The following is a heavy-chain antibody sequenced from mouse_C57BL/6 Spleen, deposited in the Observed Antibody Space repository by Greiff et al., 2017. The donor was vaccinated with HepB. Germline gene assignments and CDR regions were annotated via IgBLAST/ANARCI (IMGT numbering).Heavy chain of an antibody. D-gene: IGHD1-1*01. V-gene: IGHV1-78*01. CDR2: IYPRDGST. CDR1: GYTFTDHT. Sequence: QVQLQQSDAELVKPGASVKISCKVSGYTFTDHTIHWMKQRPEQGLEWIGYIYPRDGSTKYNEKFKGKATLTADKSSSTAYMQLNSLTSEDSAVYFWARIGTVVGYYYAMDYWGQGTSVTVSS. CDR3: ARIGTVVGYYYAMDY. J-gene: IGHJ4*01.